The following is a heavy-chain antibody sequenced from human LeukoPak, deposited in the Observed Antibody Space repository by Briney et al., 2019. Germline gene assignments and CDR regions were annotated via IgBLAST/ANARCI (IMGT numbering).Heavy chain of an antibody. CDR3: ARGRCSGGSCSNYYYYYMDV. J-gene: IGHJ6*03. D-gene: IGHD2-15*01. CDR2: IYYSGST. V-gene: IGHV4-59*01. CDR1: GGSISSYY. Sequence: PSETLSLTCTVSGGSISSYYWSWLRQPPGKGLEWIGYIYYSGSTNYNPSLKSRVTISVDTSKNQFSLKLSSVTAADTAVYYCARGRCSGGSCSNYYYYYMDVWGKGTTVTVSS.